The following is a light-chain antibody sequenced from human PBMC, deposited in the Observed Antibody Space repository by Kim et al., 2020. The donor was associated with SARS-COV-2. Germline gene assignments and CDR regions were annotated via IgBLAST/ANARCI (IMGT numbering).Light chain of an antibody. Sequence: GQSFTISCTGTSSNIGSYNDVSWYQQHPGRAPKLMIYDVNKRPSGVSNRFSGSKSGNTASLTISGLQAEDEADYYCSSFTTTSRLVFGGGTQLTVL. J-gene: IGLJ3*02. CDR1: SSNIGSYND. CDR2: DVN. CDR3: SSFTTTSRLV. V-gene: IGLV2-14*03.